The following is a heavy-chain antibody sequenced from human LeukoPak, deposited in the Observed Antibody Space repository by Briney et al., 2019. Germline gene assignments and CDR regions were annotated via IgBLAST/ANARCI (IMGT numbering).Heavy chain of an antibody. CDR3: ARDVRYYYESDGYYFDY. D-gene: IGHD3-22*01. CDR2: IYYSAST. Sequence: PSATLPLPCTVPPGSLISSYWSWLRQPPGKGLQWLAPIYYSASTDYNPSLTSRVTMSLDTSRHQVSLKLTSVTAADTAIYYCARDVRYYYESDGYYFDYWGQGTRVTVPS. V-gene: IGHV4-59*01. CDR1: PGSLISSY. J-gene: IGHJ4*02.